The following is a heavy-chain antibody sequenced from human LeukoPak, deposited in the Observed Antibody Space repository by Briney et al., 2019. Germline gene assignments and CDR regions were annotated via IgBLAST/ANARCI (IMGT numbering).Heavy chain of an antibody. V-gene: IGHV4-34*01. CDR3: AREGIAAAQTLEYNWFDP. CDR1: GGSFSGYY. CDR2: INHSGST. J-gene: IGHJ5*02. D-gene: IGHD6-13*01. Sequence: SETLSLTCAVYGGSFSGYYWSWIRQPPGKGLEWIGEINHSGSTNYNPSLKSRVTISVDTSKNQFSLKLSSVTAADTAVYYCAREGIAAAQTLEYNWFDPWGQGTLVTVSS.